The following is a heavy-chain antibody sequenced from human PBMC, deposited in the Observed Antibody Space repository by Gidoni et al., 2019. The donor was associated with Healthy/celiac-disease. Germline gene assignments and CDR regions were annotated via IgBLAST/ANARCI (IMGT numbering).Heavy chain of an antibody. Sequence: EVQLVESGGGLVQPGGSLRLSCAASGFTFSSYWMSWVRQAPGKGLEWVANIKQDGSEKYYVDSVKGRFTISRDNAKNSLYLQMNSLRAEDTAVYYCAREGPPVVRGAGWFDYWGQGTLVTVSS. J-gene: IGHJ4*02. CDR3: AREGPPVVRGAGWFDY. CDR2: IKQDGSEK. D-gene: IGHD3-10*01. V-gene: IGHV3-7*03. CDR1: GFTFSSYW.